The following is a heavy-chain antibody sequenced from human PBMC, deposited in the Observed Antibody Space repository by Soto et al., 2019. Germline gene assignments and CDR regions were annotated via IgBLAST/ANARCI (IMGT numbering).Heavy chain of an antibody. CDR3: ASTLAAAKRSFDY. CDR2: IYYSGST. D-gene: IGHD6-13*01. J-gene: IGHJ4*02. Sequence: SETLSLTCTVSGGSISSYYWSWIRQPPGKGLEWIGYIYYSGSTNYNPSLKSRVTISVDTSKNQFSLKLSSVTAADTAVYYCASTLAAAKRSFDYWGQGTLVTVSS. CDR1: GGSISSYY. V-gene: IGHV4-59*08.